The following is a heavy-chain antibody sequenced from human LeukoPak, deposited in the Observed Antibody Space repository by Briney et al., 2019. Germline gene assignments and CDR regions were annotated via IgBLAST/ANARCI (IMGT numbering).Heavy chain of an antibody. D-gene: IGHD3-16*01. CDR2: PYSDGNT. V-gene: IGHV3-53*01. Sequence: GGSLRLSCAASRFSVITNDMTWVRQPPGKGLEWVSVPYSDGNTKYADSVQGRFTISRDNTKNTLYLEMNSLRPDDTAVYYCARGVEPLAANTLAYWGQGTLVTVSS. CDR3: ARGVEPLAANTLAY. CDR1: RFSVITND. J-gene: IGHJ4*02.